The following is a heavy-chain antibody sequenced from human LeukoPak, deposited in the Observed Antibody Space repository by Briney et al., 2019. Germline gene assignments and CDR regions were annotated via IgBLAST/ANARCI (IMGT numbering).Heavy chain of an antibody. J-gene: IGHJ4*02. CDR2: ISGGAGTT. Sequence: SGGSLRLSGAASGFTFSTYAMSWVRQAARKGLDWVSAISGGAGTTYYADSVKGRFTISRDNSKNTLYLQMSSLRAEDTAVYYCAKSSYDILAGCYYFDYWGQGALVTVSS. D-gene: IGHD3-9*01. CDR3: AKSSYDILAGCYYFDY. CDR1: GFTFSTYA. V-gene: IGHV3-23*01.